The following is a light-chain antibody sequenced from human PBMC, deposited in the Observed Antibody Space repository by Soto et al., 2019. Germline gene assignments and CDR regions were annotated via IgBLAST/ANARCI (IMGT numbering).Light chain of an antibody. Sequence: YPGQSITISCTGTSGDSGSYNRVSWYQQHPGKAPKLIIYEVTDRPSGVSNRFSGSKSGNTASLTISGLQAEDEAEYYCSSYTNINTRACVFGTGTKVTVL. CDR3: SSYTNINTRACV. J-gene: IGLJ1*01. V-gene: IGLV2-14*01. CDR2: EVT. CDR1: SGDSGSYNR.